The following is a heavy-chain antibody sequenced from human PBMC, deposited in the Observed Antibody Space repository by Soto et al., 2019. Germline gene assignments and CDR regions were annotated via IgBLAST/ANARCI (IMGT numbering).Heavy chain of an antibody. D-gene: IGHD2-15*01. CDR3: AKDDIVVVVAAHYYGMDV. V-gene: IGHV3-30*18. CDR2: ISYDGSNK. J-gene: IGHJ6*02. Sequence: GGSLRLSCAASGFTFSSYGMHWVRQAPGKGLEWVAVISYDGSNKYYADSVKGRFTISRDNSKNTLYLQMNSLRAEDTAVYYCAKDDIVVVVAAHYYGMDVWGQGTTVTVSS. CDR1: GFTFSSYG.